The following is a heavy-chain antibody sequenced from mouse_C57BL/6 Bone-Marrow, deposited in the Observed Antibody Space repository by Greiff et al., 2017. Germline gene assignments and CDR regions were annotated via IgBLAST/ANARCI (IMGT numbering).Heavy chain of an antibody. V-gene: IGHV1-54*01. CDR2: INPGSGGT. CDR3: ARRTPLYGSSYYDY. Sequence: LQESGAELVRPGTSVKVSCKASGYAFTNYLIEWVKQRPGQGLEWIGVINPGSGGTNYNEKFKGKATLTADKSSSTAYMQLSSLTSEDSAVYFCARRTPLYGSSYYDYWGQGTTLTVAS. CDR1: GYAFTNYL. J-gene: IGHJ2*01. D-gene: IGHD1-1*01.